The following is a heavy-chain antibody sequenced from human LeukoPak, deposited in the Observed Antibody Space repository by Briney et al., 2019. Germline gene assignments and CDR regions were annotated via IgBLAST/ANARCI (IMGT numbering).Heavy chain of an antibody. CDR1: GYTFTSYG. CDR2: ISAYNGNT. J-gene: IGHJ6*02. V-gene: IGHV1-18*01. D-gene: IGHD4-17*01. Sequence: ASVKVSCMASGYTFTSYGISWVRQAPGQGLEWMGWISAYNGNTNYAQKLQGRVTMTTDTSTSTAYMELRSLRSDDTAVYYCAREDPQTTVPEGMDVWGQGTTVTVSS. CDR3: AREDPQTTVPEGMDV.